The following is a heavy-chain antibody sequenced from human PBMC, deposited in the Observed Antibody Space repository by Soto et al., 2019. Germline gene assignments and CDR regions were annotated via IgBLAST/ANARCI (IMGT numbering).Heavy chain of an antibody. V-gene: IGHV3-48*03. CDR3: ARGGSYFDY. CDR1: GFTFSSYE. Sequence: GSLRLSCVASGFTFSSYEMNWVRQAPGKGLEWVSYITGSGNTIYYADSVKGRFTISRDNAKNSMYLQMNSLRAEDTAVYYCARGGSYFDYWGQGTLVTVSS. J-gene: IGHJ4*02. CDR2: ITGSGNTI. D-gene: IGHD1-26*01.